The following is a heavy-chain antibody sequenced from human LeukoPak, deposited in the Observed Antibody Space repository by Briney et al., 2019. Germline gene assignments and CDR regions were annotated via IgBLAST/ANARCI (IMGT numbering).Heavy chain of an antibody. CDR1: GGSISSSNW. CDR2: IYHSGST. V-gene: IGHV4-4*02. J-gene: IGHJ5*02. Sequence: MSSETLSLTCAVSGGSISSSNWWSWVRQPPGKGLEWIGEIYHSGSTNYNPSLKSRVTISVDKSKNQFSLKLSSVTAADTAVYYCAREVGRLVWFGEPLENWFDPWGQGTLVTVSS. D-gene: IGHD3-10*01. CDR3: AREVGRLVWFGEPLENWFDP.